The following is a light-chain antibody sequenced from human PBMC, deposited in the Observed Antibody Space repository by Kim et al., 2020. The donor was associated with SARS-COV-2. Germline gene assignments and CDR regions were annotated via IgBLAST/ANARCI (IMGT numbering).Light chain of an antibody. CDR3: QQYESYSNT. J-gene: IGKJ2*01. CDR1: QSISAW. Sequence: DIQMTQSPSTLSASVGDRVTITCRGSQSISAWLAWYQQKPGKAPKLLIYDGSSLKSGVPSRFSGSGSGTEFTLTISSLQPDDFATYYCQQYESYSNTFGQGTKLEI. V-gene: IGKV1-5*01. CDR2: DGS.